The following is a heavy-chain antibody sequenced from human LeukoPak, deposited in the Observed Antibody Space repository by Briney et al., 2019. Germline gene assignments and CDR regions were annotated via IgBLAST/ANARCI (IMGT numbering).Heavy chain of an antibody. CDR3: ARVFGGNDFNYYYYYMDV. J-gene: IGHJ6*03. Sequence: SETLSLTCTVSGGSITSNIYYWSCIRHPAGKGLEWIGRIYTSGSTNYNPSLKSRVTISVDTSKNQSSLKLSSVTAADTAVYYCARVFGGNDFNYYYYYMDVWGKGTTVTISS. CDR1: GGSITSNIYY. D-gene: IGHD5-12*01. V-gene: IGHV4-61*02. CDR2: IYTSGST.